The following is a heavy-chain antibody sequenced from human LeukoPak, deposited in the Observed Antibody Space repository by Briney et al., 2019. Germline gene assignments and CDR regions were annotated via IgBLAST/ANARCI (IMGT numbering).Heavy chain of an antibody. CDR3: ARDQVRHSSSLYNWFDP. CDR1: GYTFTGYY. CDR2: INPNSGGT. V-gene: IGHV1-2*02. J-gene: IGHJ5*02. Sequence: ASVKVSCKASGYTFTGYYMHWVRQAPGQGLEWMGWINPNSGGTNYAQKFQGRVTMTRDTSISTAYMELSRLRSDDTAVYYCARDQVRHSSSLYNWFDPWGQGTLVTVSS. D-gene: IGHD6-13*01.